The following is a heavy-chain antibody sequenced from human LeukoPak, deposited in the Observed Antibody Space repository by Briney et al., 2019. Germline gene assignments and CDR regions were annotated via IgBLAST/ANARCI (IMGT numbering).Heavy chain of an antibody. CDR3: ARGSRFGVVGRDAFDI. Sequence: GRSLRLSCAASGFTFSSHAMHWVRHAPRKGLEWVAVISYDGSNKYGDSVKGRFTVSRDNSRNTLYVQTNSRRAGGAAVYYCARGSRFGVVGRDAFDIWGQGTMVTVSS. CDR2: ISYDGSNK. V-gene: IGHV3-30*04. CDR1: GFTFSSHA. J-gene: IGHJ3*02. D-gene: IGHD3-3*01.